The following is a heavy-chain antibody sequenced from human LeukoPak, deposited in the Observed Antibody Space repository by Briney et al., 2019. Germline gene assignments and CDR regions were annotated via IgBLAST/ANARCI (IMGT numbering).Heavy chain of an antibody. J-gene: IGHJ4*02. Sequence: WGSLRLSCAAPGFTFNDYNIHWVRQPPGKGLEWVSLISWDGSTTYYADSVKGRFTISRDNSKNSLFLQMNRLRTEDTAFYYCAKVNRAYSSSSSLNFDSWGQGTLVTVSS. D-gene: IGHD6-6*01. V-gene: IGHV3-43*01. CDR3: AKVNRAYSSSSSLNFDS. CDR1: GFTFNDYN. CDR2: ISWDGSTT.